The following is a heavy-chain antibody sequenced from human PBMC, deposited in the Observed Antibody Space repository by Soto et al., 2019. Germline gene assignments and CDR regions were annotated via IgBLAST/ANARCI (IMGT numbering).Heavy chain of an antibody. CDR2: IHYGGTT. V-gene: IGHV4-39*01. Sequence: QLQLQESGPGLVKPSGTLSLTCAVSGGSISSSNFYWGWFRQPPGKGLEWIGSIHYGGTTYYNPSLKSRVTMSVDTSKNQFSLNLNSVTAADTAVYYCAKDASCYSCGAWGQGALVTVSS. J-gene: IGHJ4*02. CDR3: AKDASCYSCGA. CDR1: GGSISSSNFY. D-gene: IGHD2-15*01.